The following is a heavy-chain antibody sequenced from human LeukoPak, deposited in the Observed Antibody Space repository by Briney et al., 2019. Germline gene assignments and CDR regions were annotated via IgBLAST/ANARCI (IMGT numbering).Heavy chain of an antibody. CDR3: ARVVYHGAAASYLFDI. CDR1: GFTFSTYS. CDR2: ISRSSTNI. J-gene: IGHJ3*02. D-gene: IGHD1-14*01. V-gene: IGHV3-21*01. Sequence: GGSLRLSCAASGFTFSTYSMNWVRRAPGKGLEWVSSISRSSTNIYYADSVMGRFTISRDNAENSLYLQMNTLRAEDTAMYYCARVVYHGAAASYLFDIWGQGTMVTVSS.